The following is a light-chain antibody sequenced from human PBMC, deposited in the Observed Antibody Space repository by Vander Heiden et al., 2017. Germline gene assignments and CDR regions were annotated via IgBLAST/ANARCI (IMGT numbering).Light chain of an antibody. CDR1: SSDVGRYNL. CDR2: EDN. J-gene: IGLJ1*01. V-gene: IGLV2-23*01. Sequence: QSALTQPAPVSGSPGQSITLSCTGTSSDVGRYNLVSWYQHHPGNAPRLIIYEDNKRPSGVSNRFSGSKSGNTASLTISGLQAEDEADYSCCSYAGRTTFYVFGTGTKVTVL. CDR3: CSYAGRTTFYV.